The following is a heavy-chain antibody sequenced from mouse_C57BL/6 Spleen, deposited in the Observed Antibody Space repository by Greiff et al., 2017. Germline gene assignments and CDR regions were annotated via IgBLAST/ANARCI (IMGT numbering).Heavy chain of an antibody. CDR3: ARYRYYGSIWDWYFDV. Sequence: EVQVVESGGGLVQPGGSLSLSCAASGFTFTDYYMSWVRQPPGKALEWLGFLRNKANGYTTEYSASVKGRFTISRDNSQSILYPQMNALRAEDSATYYCARYRYYGSIWDWYFDVWGTGTTVTVSS. V-gene: IGHV7-3*01. CDR1: GFTFTDYY. D-gene: IGHD1-1*01. J-gene: IGHJ1*03. CDR2: LRNKANGYTT.